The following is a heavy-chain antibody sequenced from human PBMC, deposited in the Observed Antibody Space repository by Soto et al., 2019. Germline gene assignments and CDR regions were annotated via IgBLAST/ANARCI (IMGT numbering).Heavy chain of an antibody. J-gene: IGHJ6*02. CDR2: IIPIFGTA. CDR3: AKGLGYCSSTSCYYYGMDV. D-gene: IGHD2-2*01. CDR1: GGTFSSYA. V-gene: IGHV1-69*01. Sequence: QVQLVQSGAEVKKPGSSVKVSCKASGGTFSSYAISWVRQAPGQGLEWMRGIIPIFGTANYAQKFQGRVAITADESTSTAYMELSSLRSEDTAVYYCAKGLGYCSSTSCYYYGMDVWGQGTTVTVSS.